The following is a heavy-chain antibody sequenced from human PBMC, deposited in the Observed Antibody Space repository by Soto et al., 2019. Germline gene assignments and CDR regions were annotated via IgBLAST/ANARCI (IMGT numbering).Heavy chain of an antibody. CDR3: ARDLVVVPAAIPGFFYYYYSMDV. CDR2: ISSSSSTI. V-gene: IGHV3-48*02. CDR1: GFTFSSYS. J-gene: IGHJ6*02. D-gene: IGHD2-2*02. Sequence: PGGSLRLSCAASGFTFSSYSMNWVHQAPGKVLEWVSYISSSSSTIYYADSVKGRFAISRDNAKNSLYLLMNSLRDEDTAVYYCARDLVVVPAAIPGFFYYYYSMDVWGQGTTVTVSS.